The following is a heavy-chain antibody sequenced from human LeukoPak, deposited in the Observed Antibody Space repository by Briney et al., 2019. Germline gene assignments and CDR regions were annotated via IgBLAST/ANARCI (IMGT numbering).Heavy chain of an antibody. D-gene: IGHD3-10*01. Sequence: GESLQISCQGSGYSFTSYWIGWVRQMPGKGLEWMGIIYPGDSDTRYCPSFQGQVTISADKSISTAYLQWSSLKASDTAMYYYARHLITMVRGPDAFDIWGQGTMVTVSS. CDR2: IYPGDSDT. CDR3: ARHLITMVRGPDAFDI. V-gene: IGHV5-51*01. CDR1: GYSFTSYW. J-gene: IGHJ3*02.